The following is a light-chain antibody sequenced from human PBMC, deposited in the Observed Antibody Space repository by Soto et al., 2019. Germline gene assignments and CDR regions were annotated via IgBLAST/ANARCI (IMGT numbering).Light chain of an antibody. CDR2: RDH. V-gene: IGLV1-44*01. CDR1: RYNIGSNT. CDR3: AAWDDSLNGYVV. Sequence: QSVLTQPPSASGTPGQRVTISCSGSRYNIGSNTVNWYQQVPGTAPRLLIRRDHQRRSGVPDRFSGSKSGTSASLAISGLQSEDEADYYCAAWDDSLNGYVVFGGGTKLTVL. J-gene: IGLJ2*01.